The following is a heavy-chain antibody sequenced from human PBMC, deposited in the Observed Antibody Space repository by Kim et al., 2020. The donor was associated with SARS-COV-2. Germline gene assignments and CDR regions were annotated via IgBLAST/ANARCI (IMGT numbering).Heavy chain of an antibody. CDR3: TTEHYDSSGYNNY. D-gene: IGHD3-22*01. CDR1: GFTFSNAW. CDR2: IKSKTDGGTT. J-gene: IGHJ4*02. V-gene: IGHV3-15*01. Sequence: GGSLRLSCAASGFTFSNAWMSWVRQAPGKGLEWVGRIKSKTDGGTTDYAAPVKGRFTISRDDSKNTLYLQMNSLKTEDTAVYYCTTEHYDSSGYNNYWGQGTLVTVSS.